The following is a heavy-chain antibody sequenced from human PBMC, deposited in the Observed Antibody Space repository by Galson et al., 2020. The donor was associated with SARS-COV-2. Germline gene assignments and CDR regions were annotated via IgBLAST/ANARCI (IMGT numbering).Heavy chain of an antibody. J-gene: IGHJ4*02. D-gene: IGHD3-22*01. CDR2: ISYDGNNK. Sequence: QLGESLKISCAASGLPFSSYGMHWVRQAPGKGLEWVAVISYDGNNKYYAESVKGRLTISRDNSKNTLYLQMNSLRAEDTAVYYCAKDLFDPTYYYDSSGYYYPPCDYWGQGTLVTFSS. CDR1: GLPFSSYG. CDR3: AKDLFDPTYYYDSSGYYYPPCDY. V-gene: IGHV3-30*18.